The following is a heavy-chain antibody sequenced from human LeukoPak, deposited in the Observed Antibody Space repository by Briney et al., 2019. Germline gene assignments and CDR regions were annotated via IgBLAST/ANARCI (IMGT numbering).Heavy chain of an antibody. CDR2: ISYDGSNK. J-gene: IGHJ6*04. D-gene: IGHD3-9*01. CDR1: GFTFSSYG. Sequence: GRSLRLSCAASGFTFSSYGMHWVRQAPGKGLEGGAVISYDGSNKYYADSVKGRFTISRDNSKNTLYLQMNSLRAEDTAVYYCAKDQVMRYFELSMDVWGKGTTVTVSS. V-gene: IGHV3-30*18. CDR3: AKDQVMRYFELSMDV.